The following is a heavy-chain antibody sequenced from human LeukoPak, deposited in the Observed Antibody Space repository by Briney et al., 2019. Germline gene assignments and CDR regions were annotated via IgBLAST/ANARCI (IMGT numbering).Heavy chain of an antibody. D-gene: IGHD3-22*01. CDR2: IYHSGST. CDR1: GGSISSSSYY. V-gene: IGHV4-30-2*01. Sequence: SETLSLTCTVSGGSISSSSYYWGWIRQPPGKGLEWIGYIYHSGSTYYNPSLKSRVTISVDRSKNQFSLKLSSVTAADTAVYYCASTRTFNTYYYDSSGYPMVWGQGTLVTVSS. J-gene: IGHJ4*02. CDR3: ASTRTFNTYYYDSSGYPMV.